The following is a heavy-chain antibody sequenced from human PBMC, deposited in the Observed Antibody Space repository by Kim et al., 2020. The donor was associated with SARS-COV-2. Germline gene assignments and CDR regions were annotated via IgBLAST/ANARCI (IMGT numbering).Heavy chain of an antibody. CDR3: ARTQGCSGGSCYYYYGMDV. D-gene: IGHD2-15*01. V-gene: IGHV3-11*06. Sequence: GRFTISRDNAKNSLYLQMNSLRAEDTAVYYCARTQGCSGGSCYYYYGMDVWGQGTTVTVSS. J-gene: IGHJ6*02.